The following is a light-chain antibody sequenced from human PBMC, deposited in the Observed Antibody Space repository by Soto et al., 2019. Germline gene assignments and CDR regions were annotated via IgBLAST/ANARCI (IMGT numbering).Light chain of an antibody. J-gene: IGLJ1*01. V-gene: IGLV1-40*01. CDR1: SSNIGAGYD. CDR2: GNS. CDR3: QSYDSSLSAHDV. Sequence: QSALTQPPSVSGAPGQRVTISCTGSSSNIGAGYDVHWYQQLPGTAPKLLIYGNSNRPSGVPDRFSGSKSGTSASLAITGLQAEDEADYYCQSYDSSLSAHDVFGTGTKVTVL.